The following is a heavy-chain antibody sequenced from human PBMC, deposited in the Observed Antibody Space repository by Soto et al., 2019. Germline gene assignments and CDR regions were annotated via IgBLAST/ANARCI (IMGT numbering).Heavy chain of an antibody. CDR3: AKDVMTRVTNFDY. Sequence: EVQLLESGGGLVQPGGSLRLSCAASGFTFSSYTMSWVRQAPGKGLEWVSAISGSGGSTYYADSVKGRFTISRDNTKKTLYLQMNSLRAEDTAVYDCAKDVMTRVTNFDYWGQGTLVTVSS. CDR2: ISGSGGST. V-gene: IGHV3-23*01. CDR1: GFTFSSYT. D-gene: IGHD4-17*01. J-gene: IGHJ4*02.